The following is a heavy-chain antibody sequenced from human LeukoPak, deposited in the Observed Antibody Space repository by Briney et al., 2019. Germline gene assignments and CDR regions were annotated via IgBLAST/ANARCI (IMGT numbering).Heavy chain of an antibody. CDR2: ISSSSSYI. Sequence: GGSLRLSCAASGFTFRSYSMNWVRQAPGKGLEWVSSISSSSSYIYYADSVKGRFTISRDNAKNSLYLQMNSLRAEDTAVYYCARGYCSSTSCYGPPSYWGQGTLVTVSS. J-gene: IGHJ4*02. D-gene: IGHD2-2*01. V-gene: IGHV3-21*01. CDR1: GFTFRSYS. CDR3: ARGYCSSTSCYGPPSY.